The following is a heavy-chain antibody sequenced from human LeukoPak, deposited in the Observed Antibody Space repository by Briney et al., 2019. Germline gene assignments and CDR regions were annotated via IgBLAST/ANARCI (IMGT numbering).Heavy chain of an antibody. V-gene: IGHV3-66*02. J-gene: IGHJ5*02. CDR1: GFIVSSNY. D-gene: IGHD2-2*01. Sequence: PGGSLRLSCAASGFIVSSNYMSWVRQAPGKGLEWVSVIYSGGSTYYADSVKGRFTISRDNSKNTLYLQMNSLRAEDTAVYYCATGWEYCSSTSCPIDPWGQGTLVTVSS. CDR2: IYSGGST. CDR3: ATGWEYCSSTSCPIDP.